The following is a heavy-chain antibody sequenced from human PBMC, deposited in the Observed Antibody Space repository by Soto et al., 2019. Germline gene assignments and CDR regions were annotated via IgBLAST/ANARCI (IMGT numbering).Heavy chain of an antibody. CDR2: IDPSDSYT. CDR1: GYSFTSYW. D-gene: IGHD2-2*01. CDR3: ARIYCSSTSCYVPLLDY. J-gene: IGHJ4*02. V-gene: IGHV5-10-1*01. Sequence: PGESLKISCKGSGYSFTSYWISWVRQMPGKGLEWMGRIDPSDSYTNYSPSFQGHVTISADKSISTAYLQWSSLKASDTAMYYCARIYCSSTSCYVPLLDYWGQGTLVTVSS.